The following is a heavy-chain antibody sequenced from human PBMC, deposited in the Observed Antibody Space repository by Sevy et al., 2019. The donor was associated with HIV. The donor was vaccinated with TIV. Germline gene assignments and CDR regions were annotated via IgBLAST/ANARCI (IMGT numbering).Heavy chain of an antibody. V-gene: IGHV3-23*01. D-gene: IGHD2-8*01. Sequence: GGSLRLSCAASGFAFYDYSMSWIRQAPGKGLGWVATLSFGCGKINYAHSVKGRFTISRDNSKNSFYLQMDNLRVEDTALYYCAREGCTRPHDYWGQGTRVTVSS. CDR3: AREGCTRPHDY. CDR1: GFAFYDYS. J-gene: IGHJ4*02. CDR2: LSFGCGKI.